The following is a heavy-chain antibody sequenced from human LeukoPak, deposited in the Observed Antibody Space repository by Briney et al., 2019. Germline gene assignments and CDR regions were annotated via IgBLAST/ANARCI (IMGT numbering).Heavy chain of an antibody. CDR2: ISSSSSYI. J-gene: IGHJ5*02. Sequence: GGSLRLSCAASGFTFSSYSMNWVRQAPGKGLEWVSSISSSSSYIYYADSVKGRFTISRDNAKNSLYLQINSLRAEDTAVYYCAREYGSGSYYNWFDPWGQGTLVTVSS. D-gene: IGHD3-10*01. CDR3: AREYGSGSYYNWFDP. CDR1: GFTFSSYS. V-gene: IGHV3-21*01.